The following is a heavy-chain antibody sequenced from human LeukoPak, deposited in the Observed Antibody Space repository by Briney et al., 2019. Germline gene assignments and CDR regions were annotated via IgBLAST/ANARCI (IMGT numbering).Heavy chain of an antibody. Sequence: PGGSLRLSCAASGFTFSSYAMHWVRQAPGKGLEWVAVISYDGSNKYYADSVKGRFTISRDNSKNTLYLQMNSLRAEDTAVYYCARGGDIVVVPAAIRLDYWGQGTLVTVSS. CDR1: GFTFSSYA. CDR3: ARGGDIVVVPAAIRLDY. D-gene: IGHD2-2*01. V-gene: IGHV3-30*04. J-gene: IGHJ4*02. CDR2: ISYDGSNK.